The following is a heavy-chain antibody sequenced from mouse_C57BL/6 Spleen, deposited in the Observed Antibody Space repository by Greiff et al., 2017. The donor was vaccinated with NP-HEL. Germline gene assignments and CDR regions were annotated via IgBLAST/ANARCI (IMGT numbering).Heavy chain of an antibody. CDR2: ISSGSSTI. CDR1: GFTFSDYG. J-gene: IGHJ3*01. Sequence: EVMLVESGGGLVKPGGSLKLSCAASGFTFSDYGMHWVRQAPEKGLEWVAYISSGSSTIYYADTVKGRFTISRDNAKNTLFLQMTSLRSEDTAMYYCARPGDYDAWFAYWGQGTLVTVSA. D-gene: IGHD2-4*01. V-gene: IGHV5-17*01. CDR3: ARPGDYDAWFAY.